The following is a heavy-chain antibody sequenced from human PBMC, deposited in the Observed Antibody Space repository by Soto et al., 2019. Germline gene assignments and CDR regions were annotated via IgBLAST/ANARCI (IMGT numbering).Heavy chain of an antibody. D-gene: IGHD3-10*01. J-gene: IGHJ5*02. CDR3: ARGLMVRGTTRSS. Sequence: GASVKVSCKASGYTFTSYDINCVRRATGQGLEWMGWMNHNSGNTGYAQKFQGRVTMTRNTSISTAYMELSSLRSEDTAVYYCARGLMVRGTTRSSWGQGTLVTVSS. CDR1: GYTFTSYD. CDR2: MNHNSGNT. V-gene: IGHV1-8*01.